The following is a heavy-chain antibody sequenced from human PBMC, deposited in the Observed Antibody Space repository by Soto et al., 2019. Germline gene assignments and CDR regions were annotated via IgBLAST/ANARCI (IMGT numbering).Heavy chain of an antibody. Sequence: VGSLRLSCAVSGFTFSSYAMSWVRQAPGKGLEWVSAISGSGGSTYYADSVKGRFTISRDNSKNTLYLQMNSLRAEDTAVYYCAKYGSGSYYGSNYFDYWGQGTLVTVSS. D-gene: IGHD3-10*01. V-gene: IGHV3-23*01. CDR1: GFTFSSYA. CDR3: AKYGSGSYYGSNYFDY. J-gene: IGHJ4*02. CDR2: ISGSGGST.